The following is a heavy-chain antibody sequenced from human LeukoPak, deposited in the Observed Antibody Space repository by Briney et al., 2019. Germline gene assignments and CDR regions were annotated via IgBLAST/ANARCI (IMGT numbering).Heavy chain of an antibody. CDR3: AKIGNSSGWFVTEYFQH. D-gene: IGHD6-19*01. J-gene: IGHJ1*01. CDR2: ISGSGGST. V-gene: IGHV3-23*01. CDR1: GFTFSSYA. Sequence: PGGSLRLSCAASGFTFSSYAMSWVRQAPGKGLEWVSAISGSGGSTYYADSVKGRFTISRDNSKNTLYLQMNSLRAEDTAVYYCAKIGNSSGWFVTEYFQHWGQGTLVTVSS.